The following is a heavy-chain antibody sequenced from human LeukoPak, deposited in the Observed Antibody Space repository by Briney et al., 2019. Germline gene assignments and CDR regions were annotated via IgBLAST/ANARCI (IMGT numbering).Heavy chain of an antibody. V-gene: IGHV4-59*01. CDR2: IYYSGST. CDR3: ARVTGYMTEDYFDY. D-gene: IGHD6-13*01. CDR1: GGSINSYY. Sequence: TSETLSLTCTVSGGSINSYYWSWIRQPPGKGLEWLGYIYYSGSTNYNPSLKSRVTISVDTSKNQFSLRLSSVTAADTAVYYCARVTGYMTEDYFDYWGQGTLITVSS. J-gene: IGHJ4*02.